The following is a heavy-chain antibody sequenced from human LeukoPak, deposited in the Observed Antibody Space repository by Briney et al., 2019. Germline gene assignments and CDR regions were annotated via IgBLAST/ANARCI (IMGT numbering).Heavy chain of an antibody. CDR1: GFTFSNCA. Sequence: GASLRLSCAASGFTFSNCAMSWVRQAPGKGLEWVSAITGSGGNTYYADSVEGRFTISRDNSKNTVFLQMNSLRAEDTAVYYCAKWGDYDVLTGYYVSDYWGQGTLVTVSS. CDR3: AKWGDYDVLTGYYVSDY. J-gene: IGHJ4*02. D-gene: IGHD3-9*01. CDR2: ITGSGGNT. V-gene: IGHV3-23*01.